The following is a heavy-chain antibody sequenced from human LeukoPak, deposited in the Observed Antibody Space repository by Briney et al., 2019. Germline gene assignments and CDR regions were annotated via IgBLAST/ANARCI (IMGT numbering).Heavy chain of an antibody. Sequence: SETLSLTCTVSGGSISSYYWSWIRQSPGKGLECIGYIHHTGSTNYNPSLKSRVTISVDTSKNQFSLKLSSVTAADTAVYYCARGHYMDVWGKGTTVTVSS. V-gene: IGHV4-59*01. CDR3: ARGHYMDV. CDR1: GGSISSYY. J-gene: IGHJ6*03. CDR2: IHHTGST.